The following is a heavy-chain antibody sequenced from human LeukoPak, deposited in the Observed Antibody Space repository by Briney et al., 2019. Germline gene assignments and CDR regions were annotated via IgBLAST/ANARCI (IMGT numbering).Heavy chain of an antibody. J-gene: IGHJ4*02. CDR2: ISASGGRT. CDR1: GFTFTSFG. D-gene: IGHD3-10*01. Sequence: VGSLRLSCVASGFTFTSFGMNWVRQAPGKGLEWVSVISASGGRTYYADSVKGRFTISRDNSKKTLYLQMNSLRAEDTAVYYCAKGDGFGLLWFAEVFDYWGQGTLVTVSS. V-gene: IGHV3-23*01. CDR3: AKGDGFGLLWFAEVFDY.